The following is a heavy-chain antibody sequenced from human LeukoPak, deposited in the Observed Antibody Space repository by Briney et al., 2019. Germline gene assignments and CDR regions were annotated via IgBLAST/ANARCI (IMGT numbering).Heavy chain of an antibody. V-gene: IGHV4-59*08. CDR1: GDSINSFY. CDR2: VFHTRDT. Sequence: SETLSLTCAVSGDSINSFYWSWIRQPPGKGLEWIGYVFHTRDTNSNPSLKSRVTVSLDTSTSQVSLRLTSVTAADTAVYYCARHPFATPFDHWGRGILVTVSS. CDR3: ARHPFATPFDH. J-gene: IGHJ4*02. D-gene: IGHD2-15*01.